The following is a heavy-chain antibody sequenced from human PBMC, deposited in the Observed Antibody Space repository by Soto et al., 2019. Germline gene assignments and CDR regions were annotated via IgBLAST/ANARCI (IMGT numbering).Heavy chain of an antibody. CDR3: SSTYTTSWYWFDP. Sequence: VTVKESGPVLVKPTETLTLTCTVSGFSLSNAGLGVSWIRQPPGKALEWLAHIFSIDEKSYSTSLKSWLTISKDTSKSQVVLTMTNMDPVDTATYYCSSTYTTSWYWFDPWGQGTLVTVSS. D-gene: IGHD6-13*01. J-gene: IGHJ5*02. CDR2: IFSIDEK. CDR1: GFSLSNAGLG. V-gene: IGHV2-26*04.